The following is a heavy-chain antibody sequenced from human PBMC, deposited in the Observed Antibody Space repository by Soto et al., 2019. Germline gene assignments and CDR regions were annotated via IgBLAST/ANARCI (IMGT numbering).Heavy chain of an antibody. Sequence: EVQLVESGGGLVQPGGSLRLSCAAFGFKISSSSMNWVRQAPGRGLEWVAYISDSGSNTLYADSVKGRFTVSRDTAKNSLYLQMNSLRAEDTALYYCAKDLYSNYGDAFDIWGQGTMVTVSS. CDR2: ISDSGSNT. CDR1: GFKISSSS. J-gene: IGHJ3*02. D-gene: IGHD4-4*01. V-gene: IGHV3-48*01. CDR3: AKDLYSNYGDAFDI.